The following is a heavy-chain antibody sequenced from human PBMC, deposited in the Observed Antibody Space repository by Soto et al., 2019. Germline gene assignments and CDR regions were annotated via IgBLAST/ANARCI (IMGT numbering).Heavy chain of an antibody. CDR1: GFTFSSYA. CDR3: ARDRRYDILTGCFDY. V-gene: IGHV3-30-3*01. J-gene: IGHJ4*02. CDR2: ISYDGSNK. D-gene: IGHD3-9*01. Sequence: GGSLRLSCAASGFTFSSYAMHWVRQAPGKGLEWVAVISYDGSNKYYADSVKGRFTISRDNSKNTLYLQMNSLRAEDTAVYYCARDRRYDILTGCFDYWGQGTLVTVSS.